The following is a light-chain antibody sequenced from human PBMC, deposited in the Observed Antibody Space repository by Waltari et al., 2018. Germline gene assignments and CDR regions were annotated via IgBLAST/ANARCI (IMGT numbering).Light chain of an antibody. CDR3: ATWDDNLSGRV. Sequence: QSVLTQPPSTSGTPGPTVTISCSGRTSNIGTNTVPWYQLLPGTAPKTVIFSNYHRPSGVPDRFSASKSGTSASLVISGLQSEDEADYFCATWDDNLSGRVFGGGTKVTVL. J-gene: IGLJ2*01. V-gene: IGLV1-44*01. CDR1: TSNIGTNT. CDR2: SNY.